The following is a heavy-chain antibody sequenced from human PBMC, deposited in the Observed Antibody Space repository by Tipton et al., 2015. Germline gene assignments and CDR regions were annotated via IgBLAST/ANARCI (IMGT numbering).Heavy chain of an antibody. Sequence: TLSLICTVSGGSINSYYWSWIRQPPGKGLEWIGYISNSGNTKYNPSLKSRVTIPLDTSKNQFSLKLSSVTAADTAVYYCARGVTTIVPHWFDPWGQGTLVTVSS. CDR1: GGSINSYY. CDR3: ARGVTTIVPHWFDP. V-gene: IGHV4-59*01. J-gene: IGHJ5*02. CDR2: ISNSGNT. D-gene: IGHD6-6*01.